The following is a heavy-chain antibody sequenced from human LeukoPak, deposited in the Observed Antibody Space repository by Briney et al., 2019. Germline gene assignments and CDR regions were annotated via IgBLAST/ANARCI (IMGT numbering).Heavy chain of an antibody. CDR1: GFTFNTYA. CDR3: TKDYKADY. Sequence: TGGSLRLSCVTSGFTFNTYAMTWVRQAPGKGLEWVSVISGSGDATNYADSVKGRFTISRDNSKNTLFLQMNRLRADDTAVYYCTKDYKADYWGQGTLVTVSS. J-gene: IGHJ4*02. CDR2: ISGSGDAT. V-gene: IGHV3-23*01. D-gene: IGHD1-1*01.